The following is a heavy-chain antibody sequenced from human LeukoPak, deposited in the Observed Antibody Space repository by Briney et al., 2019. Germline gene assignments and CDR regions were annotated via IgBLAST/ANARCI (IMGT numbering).Heavy chain of an antibody. J-gene: IGHJ4*02. CDR3: ATRRVDRTMLPSLRYFDF. D-gene: IGHD5-18*01. V-gene: IGHV4-61*01. CDR1: SASVNSNTFY. CDR2: VFYSGST. Sequence: PSETLSLTCTVSSASVNSNTFYWTWIRQPPGKRLEWIGNVFYSGSTNYNPSLNSRVTILLDTSKNQFSLKLSSVTAADTAVYYCATRRVDRTMLPSLRYFDFWGQGTLVTVSS.